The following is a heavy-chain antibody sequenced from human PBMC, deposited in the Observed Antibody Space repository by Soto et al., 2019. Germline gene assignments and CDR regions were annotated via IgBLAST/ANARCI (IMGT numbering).Heavy chain of an antibody. J-gene: IGHJ5*02. Sequence: SETLSLTCTVSGGSISSYYWSWIRQPPGKGLEWIGYTYYSGSTNYNPSLKSRVTISVDRSKNQFSLKLSSVTAADTAVYYCARGHPTAFDPWGQGTLVTVSS. V-gene: IGHV4-59*12. CDR3: ARGHPTAFDP. D-gene: IGHD4-17*01. CDR1: GGSISSYY. CDR2: TYYSGST.